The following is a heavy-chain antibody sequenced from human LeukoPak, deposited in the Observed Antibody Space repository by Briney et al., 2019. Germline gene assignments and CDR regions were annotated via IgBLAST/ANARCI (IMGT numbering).Heavy chain of an antibody. CDR3: ARSDYYDSGGYYTIPNYYYMDV. CDR2: ISVYNGNT. Sequence: ASVKVSCKASGYTFTNYGISWVRQAPGQGLEWMGWISVYNGNTNYAQKFQGRVTMTRDTSISTAYMELSSLRSEDTAVYYCARSDYYDSGGYYTIPNYYYMDVWGKGTTVTVSS. J-gene: IGHJ6*03. CDR1: GYTFTNYG. V-gene: IGHV1-18*01. D-gene: IGHD3-22*01.